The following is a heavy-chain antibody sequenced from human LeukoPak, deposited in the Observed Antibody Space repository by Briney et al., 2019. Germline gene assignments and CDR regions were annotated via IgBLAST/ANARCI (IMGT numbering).Heavy chain of an antibody. D-gene: IGHD2-15*01. Sequence: PSETLSLTCTVSGGSISSSSYYWSWIRQPPGKGLEWIGYIYYSGSTNYNPSLKSRVTISVDTSKNQFSLKLSSVTAAATALYYCAGGGYWRGGSCYYYFDYWRQGTLGTVSS. V-gene: IGHV4-61*01. CDR2: IYYSGST. CDR3: AGGGYWRGGSCYYYFDY. J-gene: IGHJ4*02. CDR1: GGSISSSSYY.